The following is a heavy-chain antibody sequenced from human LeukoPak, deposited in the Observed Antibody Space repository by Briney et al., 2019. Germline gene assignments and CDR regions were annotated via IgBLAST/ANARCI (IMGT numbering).Heavy chain of an antibody. CDR1: AGTFSCYA. Sequence: SVKVSCKASAGTFSCYAISRVRQAPGQGLEWMGRIIPIFGTANYTQKFQGRVTITTDESTSTAYMELSSLRSEDTAVYYCARVRGSGINFDYWGQGTLVTVSS. CDR3: ARVRGSGINFDY. V-gene: IGHV1-69*05. J-gene: IGHJ4*02. D-gene: IGHD3-10*01. CDR2: IIPIFGTA.